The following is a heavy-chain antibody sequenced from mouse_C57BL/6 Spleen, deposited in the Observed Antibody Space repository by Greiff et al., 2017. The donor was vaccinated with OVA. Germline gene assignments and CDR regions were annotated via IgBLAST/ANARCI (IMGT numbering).Heavy chain of an antibody. CDR1: GFTFSSYA. J-gene: IGHJ1*03. Sequence: EVKLMESGEGLVKPGGSLKLSCAASGFTFSSYAMSWVRQTPEKRLEWVAYISSGGDYIYYADNVKGRVTISRENARNTLYLQMSRLKSEDTAMYYCTRDYSNYWYFDVWGTGTTVTVSS. CDR3: TRDYSNYWYFDV. CDR2: ISSGGDYI. V-gene: IGHV5-9-1*02. D-gene: IGHD2-5*01.